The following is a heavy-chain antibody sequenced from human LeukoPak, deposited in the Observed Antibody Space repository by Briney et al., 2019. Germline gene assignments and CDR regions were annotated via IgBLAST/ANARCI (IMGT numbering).Heavy chain of an antibody. CDR3: AKAYYGSGSPLDWFDP. D-gene: IGHD3-10*01. CDR1: GFTFSSYG. CDR2: ISYDGSKK. Sequence: GGSLRLSCAASGFTFSSYGMHWVRQAPGKGLEWVAIISYDGSKKYYGDSVKGRFTISRDNSKKTLYLQMNSLRAEDTAVYYCAKAYYGSGSPLDWFDPWGQGTLVTVSS. V-gene: IGHV3-30*18. J-gene: IGHJ5*02.